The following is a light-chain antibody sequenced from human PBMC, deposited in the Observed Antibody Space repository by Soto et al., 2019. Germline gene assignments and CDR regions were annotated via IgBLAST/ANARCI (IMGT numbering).Light chain of an antibody. V-gene: IGLV2-23*02. CDR1: SSDVGSYNL. CDR3: CSYAGSSTSAV. Sequence: QSALTQPASVSGSPGQSITISCTGTSSDVGSYNLVSWYQQHPGKAPKLMIYEVSKRPSGVSNRFSGSKSGNTASLTISGLQAEDEADYYCCSYAGSSTSAVFRGGTQLTVL. CDR2: EVS. J-gene: IGLJ7*01.